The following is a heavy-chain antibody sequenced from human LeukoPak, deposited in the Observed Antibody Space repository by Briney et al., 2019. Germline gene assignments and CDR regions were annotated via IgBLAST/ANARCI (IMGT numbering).Heavy chain of an antibody. J-gene: IGHJ4*02. V-gene: IGHV3-66*01. D-gene: IGHD6-19*01. CDR2: IYTGDTT. CDR1: GFTVSTKY. Sequence: PGGSLRLSCAASGFTVSTKYMSWVRQAPGKGLEWVSVIYTGDTTYYADSVKGRFTIPRDNSKNTLYLQMDGLRVEDTAVYYCARVGAVAAVDYWGQGTLVTVSS. CDR3: ARVGAVAAVDY.